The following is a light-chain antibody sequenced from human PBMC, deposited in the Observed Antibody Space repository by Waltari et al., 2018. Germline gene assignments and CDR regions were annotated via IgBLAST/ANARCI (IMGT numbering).Light chain of an antibody. CDR2: EGT. CDR1: RSDVGRYNL. V-gene: IGLV2-23*01. Sequence: QSALTQPASVSGSPGQSITISCTGTRSDVGRYNLVSWYQHHPGKAPKLMIYEGTQRPSGVSDRFSGSKSGDTASLTISGLQAEDEADYYCCSYVRDITWVFGGGTKLTVL. CDR3: CSYVRDITWV. J-gene: IGLJ3*02.